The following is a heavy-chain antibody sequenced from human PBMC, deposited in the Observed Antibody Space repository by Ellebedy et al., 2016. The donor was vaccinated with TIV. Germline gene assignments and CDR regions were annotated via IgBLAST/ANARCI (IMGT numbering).Heavy chain of an antibody. CDR3: VRDGSYDYGDY. J-gene: IGHJ4*02. CDR1: GFTFSIYA. CDR2: ISGSGDRT. D-gene: IGHD3-16*01. Sequence: GESLKISCAASGFTFSIYAMSWVRQAPGKGLEWVSLISGSGDRTYYADSVKGRFTISRDNPKNTVYLQMNSLRVEDTAVYYCVRDGSYDYGDYWGQGTVVTVSS. V-gene: IGHV3-23*01.